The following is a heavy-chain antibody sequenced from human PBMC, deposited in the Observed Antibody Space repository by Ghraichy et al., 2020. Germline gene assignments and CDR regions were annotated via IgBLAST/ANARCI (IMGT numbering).Heavy chain of an antibody. V-gene: IGHV3-23*01. CDR3: AKDLLVVAATPPRAFDI. Sequence: GGSLRLSCAASGFTFSSYAMSWVRQAPGKGLEWVSAISGSGGSTYYADSVKGRFTISRDNSKNTLYLQMNSLRAEDTAVYYCAKDLLVVAATPPRAFDIWGQGKMVTGSS. J-gene: IGHJ3*02. D-gene: IGHD2-15*01. CDR2: ISGSGGST. CDR1: GFTFSSYA.